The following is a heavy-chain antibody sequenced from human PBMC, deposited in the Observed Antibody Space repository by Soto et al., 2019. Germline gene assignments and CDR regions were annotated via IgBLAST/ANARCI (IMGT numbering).Heavy chain of an antibody. CDR3: AKKVAPFNFDH. Sequence: ASVKVSCKASGYMFTGYYMHWVRQAPGQGLEWMGWINPDSGGTNYDQKFRGRVTMTRDTSISTAYMELSSLRSDDTAVYYCAKKVAPFNFDHWGQGLLVNV. J-gene: IGHJ4*02. CDR1: GYMFTGYY. D-gene: IGHD5-12*01. V-gene: IGHV1-2*02. CDR2: INPDSGGT.